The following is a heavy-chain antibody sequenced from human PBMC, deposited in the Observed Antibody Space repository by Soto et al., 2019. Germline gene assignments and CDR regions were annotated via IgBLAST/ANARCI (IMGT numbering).Heavy chain of an antibody. Sequence: QVQLVESGGGVVQPGRSLRLSCAASGFTFSSYGMHWVRQAPGKGLEWVAVIWYDGSNKYYADSVKGRFTISRDNSKNTLYLQRNSLRAEDTAVYYCASWSGGYSYDLHDAFDIWGQGTMVTVSS. CDR2: IWYDGSNK. CDR3: ASWSGGYSYDLHDAFDI. J-gene: IGHJ3*02. CDR1: GFTFSSYG. D-gene: IGHD5-18*01. V-gene: IGHV3-33*01.